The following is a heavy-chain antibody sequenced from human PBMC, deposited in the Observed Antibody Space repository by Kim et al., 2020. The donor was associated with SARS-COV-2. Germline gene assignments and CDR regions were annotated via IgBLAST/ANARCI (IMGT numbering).Heavy chain of an antibody. J-gene: IGHJ6*02. CDR1: GYSFTSYW. V-gene: IGHV5-10-1*01. D-gene: IGHD6-13*01. CDR3: ARLIGVDIAAAGTWTYYYGMDV. CDR2: IDPSDSYT. Sequence: GESLKISCKGSGYSFTSYWISWVRQMPGKGLEWMGRIDPSDSYTNYSPSFQGHVTISADKSISTAYLQWSSLKASDTAMYYCARLIGVDIAAAGTWTYYYGMDVWGQGTTVTVSS.